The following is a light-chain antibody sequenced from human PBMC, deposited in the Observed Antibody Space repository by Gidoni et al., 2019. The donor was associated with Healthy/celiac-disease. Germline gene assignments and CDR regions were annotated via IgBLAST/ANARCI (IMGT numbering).Light chain of an antibody. J-gene: IGKJ2*01. CDR2: WAS. Sequence: DIVMTQSPDALAVSLGERATINCKSSQSVLYSSNNKNSLAWYQQKPGQPPNLLIYWASTRESGVPDRFSGSGSGTDFTLTISSLQAEDVSVYYCQQYYSTPTFGQGTKLEIK. V-gene: IGKV4-1*01. CDR1: QSVLYSSNNKNS. CDR3: QQYYSTPT.